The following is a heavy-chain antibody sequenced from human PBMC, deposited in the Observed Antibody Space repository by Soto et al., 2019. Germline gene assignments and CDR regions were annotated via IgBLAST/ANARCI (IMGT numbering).Heavy chain of an antibody. CDR2: IYPGDSDT. CDR1: GYSFTSYW. CDR3: ARRYTYYYDSSGYYYP. D-gene: IGHD3-22*01. Sequence: PGESLKISCKGSGYSFTSYWIGWVRQMPGKGLEWMGIIYPGDSDTRYSPSFQGQVTISADKSISTAYLQWSSLKASDTAMYYCARRYTYYYDSSGYYYPWGQGTLVTASS. J-gene: IGHJ5*02. V-gene: IGHV5-51*01.